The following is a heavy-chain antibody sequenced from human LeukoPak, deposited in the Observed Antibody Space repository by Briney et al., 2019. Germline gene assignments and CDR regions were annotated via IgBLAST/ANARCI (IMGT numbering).Heavy chain of an antibody. D-gene: IGHD6-13*01. V-gene: IGHV4-39*01. CDR3: ARGPDYSSSYAANWFDP. CDR2: IYHSGST. Sequence: PSETLSLTCTVSGGSISSSPYYWRWIRQPPGKGLEWIGSIYHSGSTFYDPSLKSRVTVSIDTSKNQFSLRLNSMTSADTAVYFCARGPDYSSSYAANWFDPWGQGTLVTVSS. CDR1: GGSISSSPYY. J-gene: IGHJ5*02.